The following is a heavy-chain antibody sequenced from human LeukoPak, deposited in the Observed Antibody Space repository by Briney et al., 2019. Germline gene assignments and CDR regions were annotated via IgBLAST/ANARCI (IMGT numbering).Heavy chain of an antibody. CDR2: ISSSSSYI. CDR3: ARGHIVATTHPYYFDY. V-gene: IGHV3-21*01. CDR1: GFTFSSYS. Sequence: GGSLRLSCAASGFTFSSYSMNWVRQAPGKGLEWVSSISSSSSYIYYADSVKGRFTITRDNAKNSLYLQMNSLRAEDTAVYYCARGHIVATTHPYYFDYWGQGTLVTVSS. D-gene: IGHD5-12*01. J-gene: IGHJ4*02.